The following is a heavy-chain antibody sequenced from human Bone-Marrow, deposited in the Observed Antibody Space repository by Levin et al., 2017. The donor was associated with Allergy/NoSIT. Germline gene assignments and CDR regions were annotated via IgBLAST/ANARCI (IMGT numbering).Heavy chain of an antibody. CDR2: ISYDGSNK. CDR1: GFTFSSYA. CDR3: ARDTPVDTTLSVDY. V-gene: IGHV3-30-3*01. J-gene: IGHJ4*02. D-gene: IGHD5-18*01. Sequence: GESLKISCAASGFTFSSYAMHWVRQAPGKGLEWVAVISYDGSNKYYADSVKGRFTISRDNSKNTLYLQMNSLRAEDTAVYYCARDTPVDTTLSVDYWGQGTLVTVSS.